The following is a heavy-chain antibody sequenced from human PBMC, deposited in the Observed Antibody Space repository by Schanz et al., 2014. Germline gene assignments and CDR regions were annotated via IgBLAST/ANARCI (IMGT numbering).Heavy chain of an antibody. D-gene: IGHD2-2*01. CDR3: ERLYCSTPGCYVSPNGFAKDY. CDR2: INQSGDT. V-gene: IGHV4-34*01. CDR1: GGSFSGYY. Sequence: QVQLQQWGAGLLKPSETLSLTCAVSGGSFSGYYWSWIRQPPDTGLEWIGEINQSGDTNYNPSLKSRVTIAVDTSNNQFSLKLRSVTAADTAVYYCERLYCSTPGCYVSPNGFAKDYWGQGTLVTVSS. J-gene: IGHJ4*02.